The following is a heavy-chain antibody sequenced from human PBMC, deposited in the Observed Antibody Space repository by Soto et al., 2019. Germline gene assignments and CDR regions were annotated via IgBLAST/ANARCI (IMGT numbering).Heavy chain of an antibody. CDR2: IKSKTDGGTT. CDR1: GFTFSNAW. Sequence: PGGSLRLSCAASGFTFSNAWMSWVRQAPGKGLEWVGRIKSKTDGGTTDYAAPVKGRFTISRDDSKNTLYLQMNSLKTEDTAVNYCTTKYSGYDYGFDYWGQGTLVTVSS. CDR3: TTKYSGYDYGFDY. V-gene: IGHV3-15*01. J-gene: IGHJ4*02. D-gene: IGHD5-12*01.